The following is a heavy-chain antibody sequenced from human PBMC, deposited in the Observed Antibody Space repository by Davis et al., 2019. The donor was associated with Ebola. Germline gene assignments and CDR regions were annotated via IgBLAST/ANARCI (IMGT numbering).Heavy chain of an antibody. CDR1: GFSVSTNY. J-gene: IGHJ4*02. D-gene: IGHD7-27*01. V-gene: IGHV3-11*03. CDR2: INTNSDYT. CDR3: ASGNWGNDY. Sequence: SLKISCAASGFSVSTNYMSWVRHAPGKGLEWVSYINTNSDYTQYADSVRGRFIISRDNAKNSLDLQMNSLRVEDTAVYYCASGNWGNDYWGQGTLVTVSS.